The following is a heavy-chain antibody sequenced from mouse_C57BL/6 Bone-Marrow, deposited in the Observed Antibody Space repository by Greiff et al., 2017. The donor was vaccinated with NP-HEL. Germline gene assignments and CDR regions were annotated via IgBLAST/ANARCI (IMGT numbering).Heavy chain of an antibody. CDR2: IYPRDGST. D-gene: IGHD1-1*01. CDR3: ARSDITTNWYFDV. CDR1: GYTFTSYD. V-gene: IGHV1-85*01. Sequence: VQLQQSGPELVKPGASVKLSCKASGYTFTSYDINWVKQRPGQGLEWIGWIYPRDGSTKYNEKFKGKATLTVDTSSSTAYMELHSLTSEDSAVYFCARSDITTNWYFDVWGTGTTVTVSS. J-gene: IGHJ1*03.